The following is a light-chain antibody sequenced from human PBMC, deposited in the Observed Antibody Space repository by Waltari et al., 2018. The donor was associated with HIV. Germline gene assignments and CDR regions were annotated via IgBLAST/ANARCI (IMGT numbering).Light chain of an antibody. J-gene: IGKJ5*01. CDR3: QQYGRSSIT. Sequence: EIVLTQSRGTLSLSPGERATLSCRASQSVSSNYFAWYQQKPGQAPRVLIYGATSRATGVPDRFSGSGSGTDFTLSIRRLEPEDFAVYYCQQYGRSSITFGQGTRLEIK. V-gene: IGKV3-20*01. CDR2: GAT. CDR1: QSVSSNY.